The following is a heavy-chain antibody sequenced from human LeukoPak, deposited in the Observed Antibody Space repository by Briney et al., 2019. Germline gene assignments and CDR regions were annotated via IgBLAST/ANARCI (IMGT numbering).Heavy chain of an antibody. CDR1: GFTFSSYG. CDR2: IWYDGSNK. V-gene: IGHV3-33*06. CDR3: AKGEGGYGDCFDY. Sequence: QSGGSLRLSCAASGFTFSSYGMHWVRQAPGKGLEWVAVIWYDGSNKYYADSVKGRFTISRDNSKNTLYLQMNSLRAEDTAVYYCAKGEGGYGDCFDYWGQGTLVTVSS. D-gene: IGHD4-17*01. J-gene: IGHJ4*02.